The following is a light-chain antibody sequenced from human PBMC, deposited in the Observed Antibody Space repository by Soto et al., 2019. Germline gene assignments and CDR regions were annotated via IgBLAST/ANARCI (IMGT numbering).Light chain of an antibody. CDR1: QSISSW. J-gene: IGKJ1*01. Sequence: DIQMTQSPSTLSTSVGDRVTITCRASQSISSWLAWYQQKPGKAPKLLIYKASSLESGVPSRFSGSGSGTEFTLTISSLQPDDFETYYCQQYNSYPWTFGQGTKVDI. CDR3: QQYNSYPWT. V-gene: IGKV1-5*03. CDR2: KAS.